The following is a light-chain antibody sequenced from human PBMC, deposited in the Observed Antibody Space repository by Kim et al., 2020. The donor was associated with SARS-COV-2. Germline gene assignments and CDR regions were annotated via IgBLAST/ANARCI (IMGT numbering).Light chain of an antibody. V-gene: IGKV1-5*03. CDR2: RAS. CDR3: QQYNAISQT. Sequence: ASVGDRVTITCRASQNVDDWVAWYQQRPGKVPKLLIYRASTLETGVPSRFSASGSGTEFTRTISNLQPDDFTTYYCQQYNAISQTFGQGTKVDIK. CDR1: QNVDDW. J-gene: IGKJ1*01.